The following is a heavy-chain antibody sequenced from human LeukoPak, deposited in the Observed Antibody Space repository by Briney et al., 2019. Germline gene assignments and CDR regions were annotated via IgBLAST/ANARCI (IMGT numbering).Heavy chain of an antibody. D-gene: IGHD6-13*01. Sequence: AQSLRLSCAPSGFTFRSYWMHWDRQAPGKWLVWVSRINSDGSRTSYADSVKGRFTISRDNAKNTLYLQMNSLRAEGTAVYYCARGDLAAAGTGFVYWGQGTLVTVSS. V-gene: IGHV3-74*01. CDR3: ARGDLAAAGTGFVY. J-gene: IGHJ4*02. CDR1: GFTFRSYW. CDR2: INSDGSRT.